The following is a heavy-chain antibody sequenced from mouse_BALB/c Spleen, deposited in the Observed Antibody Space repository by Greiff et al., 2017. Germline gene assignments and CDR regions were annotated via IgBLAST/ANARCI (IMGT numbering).Heavy chain of an antibody. Sequence: QVQLKESGPGLVAPSQSLSITCTVSGFSLTGYGVNWVRQPPGKGLEWLGMIWGDGSTDYNSALKSRLSISKDNSKSQVFLKMNSLQTDDTARYYCARVGGGGQIWYFDVWGAGTTVTVSS. CDR1: GFSLTGYG. CDR2: IWGDGST. V-gene: IGHV2-6-7*01. J-gene: IGHJ1*01. D-gene: IGHD3-3*01. CDR3: ARVGGGGQIWYFDV.